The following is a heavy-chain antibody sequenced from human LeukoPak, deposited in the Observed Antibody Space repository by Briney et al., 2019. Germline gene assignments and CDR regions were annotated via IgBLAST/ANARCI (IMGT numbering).Heavy chain of an antibody. CDR2: IYYSGST. Sequence: SETLSLTCTVYGGSISSYYWSWIRQPPGKGLEWIGYIYYSGSTNYNPSLKSRVTISVDTSKNQFSLKLSSVTAADTAVYYCARQTTPLWSGYSWGQGTLVTVSS. CDR1: GGSISSYY. CDR3: ARQTTPLWSGYS. V-gene: IGHV4-59*08. D-gene: IGHD3-3*01. J-gene: IGHJ4*02.